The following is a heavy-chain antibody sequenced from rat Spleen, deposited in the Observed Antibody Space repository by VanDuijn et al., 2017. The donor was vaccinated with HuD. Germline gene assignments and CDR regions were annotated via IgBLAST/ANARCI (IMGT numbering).Heavy chain of an antibody. D-gene: IGHD4-3*01. CDR1: GFNFNDYW. V-gene: IGHV4-2*01. J-gene: IGHJ2*01. CDR3: VREEFGVDY. CDR2: INQDSRTI. Sequence: EVRLVESGGGLVQPGRSLKLSCVASGFNFNDYWMGWVRQAPGKGLEWIGEINQDSRTIKFIPSLKDNFTISRDNAQNTLYLQMNKLESEDTAIYYCVREEFGVDYWGQGVMVTVSS.